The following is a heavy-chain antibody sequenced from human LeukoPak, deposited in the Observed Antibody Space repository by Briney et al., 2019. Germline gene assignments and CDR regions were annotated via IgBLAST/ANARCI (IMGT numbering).Heavy chain of an antibody. CDR3: ARAGYCSGGSCYALDY. CDR1: VYTLTLYY. D-gene: IGHD2-15*01. J-gene: IGHJ4*02. CDR2: IDPNSGGT. Sequence: ASEKVSSTASVYTLTLYYMHWVRQAPGQGRERMGGIDPNSGGTKYAQKFQGRGTLTRDTSISTAYMELIRLRSDDTAVYYCARAGYCSGGSCYALDYRGQGTLVTVSS. V-gene: IGHV1-2*02.